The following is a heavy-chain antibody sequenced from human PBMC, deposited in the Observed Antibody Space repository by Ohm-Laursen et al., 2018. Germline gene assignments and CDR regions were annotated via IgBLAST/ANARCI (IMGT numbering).Heavy chain of an antibody. V-gene: IGHV4-39*01. Sequence: SDTLSLTCTVSGGSISSVGYYWGWIRQPPGKGLEWIGTIYYTGTTNYNPSLKSRVTISVDTSKTQFSLKLSSVTAADTVLYYCVHSSSWYYFDYWGQGTLVTVSS. CDR1: GGSISSVGYY. D-gene: IGHD6-13*01. CDR3: VHSSSWYYFDY. J-gene: IGHJ4*02. CDR2: IYYTGTT.